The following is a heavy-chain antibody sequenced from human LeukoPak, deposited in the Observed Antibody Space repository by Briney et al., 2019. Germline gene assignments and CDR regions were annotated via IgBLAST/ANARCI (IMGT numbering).Heavy chain of an antibody. CDR3: ARVGHYDFWRSWFDP. D-gene: IGHD3-3*01. V-gene: IGHV3-11*04. CDR2: ISSSGSTI. CDR1: GFTFSDYY. J-gene: IGHJ5*02. Sequence: GGSLRLSCAASGFTFSDYYMSWIRQAPGKGLEWVSYISSSGSTIYYADSVKGRFTISRDNAKNSLYLQMNSLRAEDTAVYYCARVGHYDFWRSWFDPWGQGTLVTVSS.